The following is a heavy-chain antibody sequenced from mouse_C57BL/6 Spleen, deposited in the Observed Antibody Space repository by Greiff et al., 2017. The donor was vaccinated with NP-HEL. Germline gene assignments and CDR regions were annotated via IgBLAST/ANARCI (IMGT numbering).Heavy chain of an antibody. CDR1: GFNIKDDY. J-gene: IGHJ3*01. D-gene: IGHD2-1*01. CDR2: IDPENGDT. Sequence: EVKLVESGAELVRPGASVKLSCTASGFNIKDDYMHWVKQRPEQGLEWIGWIDPENGDTEYASKFQGKATITADTSSNTAYLQLSSLTSEDTAVYYCTTGGNFAYWGQGTLVTVSA. V-gene: IGHV14-4*01. CDR3: TTGGNFAY.